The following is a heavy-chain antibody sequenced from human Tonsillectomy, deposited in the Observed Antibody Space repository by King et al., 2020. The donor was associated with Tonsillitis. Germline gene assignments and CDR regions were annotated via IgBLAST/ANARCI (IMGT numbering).Heavy chain of an antibody. CDR3: AQSRSYYDFWSGSQDYYYMDV. V-gene: IGHV3-43*02. CDR2: ISGDGGIT. J-gene: IGHJ6*03. D-gene: IGHD3-3*01. Sequence: VQLVQSGGGVVQPGGSLRLSCAASGFTFDDYAMHWVRQAPGKGLEWVSLISGDGGITYYADSVKGRFTISRDNSKNSLYLQMNSLRTEDTALYYCAQSRSYYDFWSGSQDYYYMDVWGKGTTVTVSS. CDR1: GFTFDDYA.